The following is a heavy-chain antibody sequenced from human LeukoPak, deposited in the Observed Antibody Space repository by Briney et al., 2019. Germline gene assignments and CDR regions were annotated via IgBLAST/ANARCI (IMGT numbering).Heavy chain of an antibody. J-gene: IGHJ6*02. Sequence: GGSLRLPCAASGFTFSNAWMSWVRQAPGKGLEWVGRIKSKTDGGTTDYAAPVKGRFTISRDDSKNTLYLQMNSLKTEDTAVYYCTTDSPGGSYYYYGMDVWGQGTTVTVSS. D-gene: IGHD3-16*01. CDR1: GFTFSNAW. CDR2: IKSKTDGGTT. V-gene: IGHV3-15*01. CDR3: TTDSPGGSYYYYGMDV.